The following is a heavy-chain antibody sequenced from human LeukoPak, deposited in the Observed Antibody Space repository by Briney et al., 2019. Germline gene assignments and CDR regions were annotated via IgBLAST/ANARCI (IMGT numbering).Heavy chain of an antibody. Sequence: ASETLSLTCAVYGGSFSGYYWSWIRQPPGKGLEWIGEINHSGSTNYNPSLKSRVTISVDTSKNQFSLKLSSVTAADTAVYYCARALVVVVPAAIPLGWFDPWGQGTLVTVSS. J-gene: IGHJ5*02. CDR2: INHSGST. CDR1: GGSFSGYY. CDR3: ARALVVVVPAAIPLGWFDP. D-gene: IGHD2-2*01. V-gene: IGHV4-34*01.